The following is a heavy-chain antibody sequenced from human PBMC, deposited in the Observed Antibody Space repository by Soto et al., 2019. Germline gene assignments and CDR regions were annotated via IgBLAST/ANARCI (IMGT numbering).Heavy chain of an antibody. CDR1: GFTFSSYG. CDR2: IWYDGSNK. V-gene: IGHV3-33*01. D-gene: IGHD6-13*01. J-gene: IGHJ6*02. CDR3: ARAMGAAAGTRYYYYGMDV. Sequence: GGSLRLSCAASGFTFSSYGMHWVRQAPGKGLEWVAVIWYDGSNKYYADSVKGRFTISRDNSKNTLYLQMNSLRAEDTAVYYCARAMGAAAGTRYYYYGMDVWGQGTTVTVYS.